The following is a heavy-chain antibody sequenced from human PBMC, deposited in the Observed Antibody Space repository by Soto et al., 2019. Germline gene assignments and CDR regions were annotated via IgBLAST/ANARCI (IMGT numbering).Heavy chain of an antibody. V-gene: IGHV3-74*01. CDR2: INSDGSST. CDR1: GFTFSSYW. Sequence: GGSLRLSCTASGFTFSSYWMHWVRQAPGKGLVWVSRINSDGSSTSYADSVKGRFTISRDNAKNTLYLQMNSLRAEDTAVYYCARRVVVAARKLVLDAFDIWGQGTMVTVSS. D-gene: IGHD2-15*01. J-gene: IGHJ3*02. CDR3: ARRVVVAARKLVLDAFDI.